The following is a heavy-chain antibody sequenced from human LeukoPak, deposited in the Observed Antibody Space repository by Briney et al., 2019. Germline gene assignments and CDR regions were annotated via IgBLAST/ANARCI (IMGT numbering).Heavy chain of an antibody. V-gene: IGHV1-46*01. CDR3: ALYYYDSSGYYGEHNWFDP. CDR1: GYTFTSYY. J-gene: IGHJ5*02. CDR2: INPSGGST. D-gene: IGHD3-22*01. Sequence: ASVKVSCKASGYTFTSYYMHWVRQAPGQGLEWMGIINPSGGSTSYAQKFQGRVTITADESTSTAYMELSSLRSEDTAVYYCALYYYDSSGYYGEHNWFDPWGQGTLVTVSS.